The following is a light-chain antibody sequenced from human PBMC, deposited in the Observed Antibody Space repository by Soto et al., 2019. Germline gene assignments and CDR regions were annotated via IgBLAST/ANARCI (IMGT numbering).Light chain of an antibody. J-gene: IGLJ1*01. CDR2: VNSDGSH. CDR1: SGHSSYA. Sequence: QLVLTQSPSASASLGASVKLTCTLSSGHSSYAIAWHQQQPEKGPRYLMKVNSDGSHSKGDGIPDRFSGSSSGAERYLTFSSLQSEDEADYYCQTWGTGIQVFGTGTKLTVL. CDR3: QTWGTGIQV. V-gene: IGLV4-69*01.